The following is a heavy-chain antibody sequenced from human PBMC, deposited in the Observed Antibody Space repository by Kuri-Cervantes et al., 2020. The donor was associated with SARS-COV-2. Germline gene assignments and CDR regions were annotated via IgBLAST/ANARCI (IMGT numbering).Heavy chain of an antibody. CDR1: GGSISSPNW. V-gene: IGHV4-4*02. Sequence: GSLRLSCAVSGGSISSPNWWSWVRQPPGKGLEWIGEIYHSGSTKYNPSLKSRVTISVDKSKSQFFLKLSSVTAADTAVYYCARGGKGFGDCSGGSCYQNWFDPWGQGTLVTVSS. D-gene: IGHD2-15*01. J-gene: IGHJ5*02. CDR2: IYHSGST. CDR3: ARGGKGFGDCSGGSCYQNWFDP.